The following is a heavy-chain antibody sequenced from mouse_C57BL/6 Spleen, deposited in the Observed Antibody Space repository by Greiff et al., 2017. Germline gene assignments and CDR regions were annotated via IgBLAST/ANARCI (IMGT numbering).Heavy chain of an antibody. D-gene: IGHD1-1*01. Sequence: VQLQQSGAELVKPGASVKISCKASGYAFSSYWMNWVKQRPGKGLEWIGQIYPGDGDTNYNGKFKGKATLTADKSSSTAYMQLSSLTSEDSAVYFCARWYYGSHYYAMDYWGQGTSVTVSS. CDR1: GYAFSSYW. CDR2: IYPGDGDT. CDR3: ARWYYGSHYYAMDY. J-gene: IGHJ4*01. V-gene: IGHV1-80*01.